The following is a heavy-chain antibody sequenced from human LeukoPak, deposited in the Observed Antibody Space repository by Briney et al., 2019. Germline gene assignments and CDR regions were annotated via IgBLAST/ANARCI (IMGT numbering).Heavy chain of an antibody. J-gene: IGHJ6*03. D-gene: IGHD1-26*01. CDR2: MNHDRSEI. Sequence: GGSLRLSCAVSGFSLNRYWMSWVRLTPGKGLEWVATMNHDRSEIYHADSVKGRFTISRDDAKNSLYLQMNSLRAEDTAIYYCARDPYNGNYGDSYYYYMDVWGKGTTVTISS. V-gene: IGHV3-7*01. CDR3: ARDPYNGNYGDSYYYYMDV. CDR1: GFSLNRYW.